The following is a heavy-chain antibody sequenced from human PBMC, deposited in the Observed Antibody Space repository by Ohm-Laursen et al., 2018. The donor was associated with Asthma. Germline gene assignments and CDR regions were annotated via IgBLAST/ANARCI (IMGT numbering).Heavy chain of an antibody. Sequence: TLSLTCAVSRGSITSGGYSWGWIPHPPRNGLGWIGVPYHSGSTYYKPSRKSRVTLSVDTSKNQFSLKLSSVTAADTAVYYCARGRTTLTRSLGYWGQGTLVTVSS. CDR1: RGSITSGGYS. V-gene: IGHV4-30-2*01. D-gene: IGHD4-11*01. CDR3: ARGRTTLTRSLGY. J-gene: IGHJ4*02. CDR2: PYHSGST.